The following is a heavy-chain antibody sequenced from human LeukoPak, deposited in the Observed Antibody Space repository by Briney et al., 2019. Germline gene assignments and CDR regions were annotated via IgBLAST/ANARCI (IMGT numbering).Heavy chain of an antibody. Sequence: PGGSLRLSCAASGFTFSNARMSWVRQAPGKGLEWVGRIKGKTDGGTTDYAAPVKGRFTISRDDSKNTLYLQMNSLKTEDTAVYYCTEAYCGGDCYWGQGTLVTVSS. J-gene: IGHJ4*02. CDR3: TEAYCGGDCY. CDR2: IKGKTDGGTT. D-gene: IGHD2-21*01. CDR1: GFTFSNAR. V-gene: IGHV3-15*01.